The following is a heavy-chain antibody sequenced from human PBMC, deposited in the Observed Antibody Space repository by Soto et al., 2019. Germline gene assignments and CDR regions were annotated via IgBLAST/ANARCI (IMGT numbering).Heavy chain of an antibody. CDR3: AKTYSSSWYVRDWFDP. CDR2: ISYDGSNK. Sequence: WGSLRLSCAASGFTFSSYGIHWGRHSPVKGLEWVAVISYDGSNKYYADSVKGRFTIPRDNSKNTLYLQMNSLRAEDTAVYYCAKTYSSSWYVRDWFDPWGQGTLVTVSS. J-gene: IGHJ5*02. CDR1: GFTFSSYG. V-gene: IGHV3-30*18. D-gene: IGHD6-13*01.